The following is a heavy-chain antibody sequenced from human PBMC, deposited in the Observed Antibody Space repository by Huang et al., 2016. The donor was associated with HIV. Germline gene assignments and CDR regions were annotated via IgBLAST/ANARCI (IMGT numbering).Heavy chain of an antibody. CDR3: ATKTAGMDI. J-gene: IGHJ6*02. D-gene: IGHD1-7*01. CDR1: TFTFGAYW. V-gene: IGHV3-7*01. CDR2: IKQDESEK. Sequence: VESGGRSVQPGGSIKLSCVGSTFTFGAYWMSWGRQPTGKVLEWVANIKQDESEKYYVDSLKGRFNISRDNARKVLFLEMDDLRVEDTAIYFCATKTAGMDIWGQGTTVTVSS.